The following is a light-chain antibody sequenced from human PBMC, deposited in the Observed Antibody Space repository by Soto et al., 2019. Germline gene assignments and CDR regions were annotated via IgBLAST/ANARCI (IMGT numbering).Light chain of an antibody. CDR2: EVS. CDR1: SSDVGGYNY. J-gene: IGLJ2*01. V-gene: IGLV2-8*01. CDR3: CSYAGSSTCV. Sequence: QSAPTQPPSASGSPGQSATISCTGTSSDVGGYNYVSWYQQYPGKAPKLMIYEVSKRPSGVPDRFSGSKSGNTASLTVSGLEAEDEADYYCCSYAGSSTCVFGGGTKLTVL.